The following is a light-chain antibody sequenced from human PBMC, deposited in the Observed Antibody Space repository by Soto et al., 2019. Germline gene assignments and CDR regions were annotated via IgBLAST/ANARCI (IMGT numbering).Light chain of an antibody. CDR1: QSVSSN. Sequence: EIVMTQSPATLSVSPGERATLSCRASQSVSSNFAWYQQKSGQAPRLLIYGASTRATGIPARFSGSGSGTEFTLTISGLRSEDFAVYYCQHYNNWPPITFGRGTRLEI. J-gene: IGKJ5*01. CDR2: GAS. CDR3: QHYNNWPPIT. V-gene: IGKV3D-15*01.